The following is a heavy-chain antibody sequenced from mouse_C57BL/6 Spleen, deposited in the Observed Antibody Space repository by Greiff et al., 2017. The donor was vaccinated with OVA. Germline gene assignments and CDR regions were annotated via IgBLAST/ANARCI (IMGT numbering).Heavy chain of an antibody. CDR2: IYPRSGNT. D-gene: IGHD1-1*01. CDR3: ARNGYGSSYVWFAY. CDR1: GYTFTSYG. J-gene: IGHJ3*01. V-gene: IGHV1-81*01. Sequence: QVQLQQSGAELARPGASVKLSCKASGYTFTSYGISWVKQRTGQGLEWIGEIYPRSGNTYYNEKFKGKATLTADKSSSTAYMELRSLTSEDSAVYFCARNGYGSSYVWFAYWGQGTLVTVSA.